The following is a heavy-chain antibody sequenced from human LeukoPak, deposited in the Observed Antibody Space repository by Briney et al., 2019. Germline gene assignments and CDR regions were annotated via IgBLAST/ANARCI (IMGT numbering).Heavy chain of an antibody. CDR1: EFTFSSYG. V-gene: IGHV3-30*02. D-gene: IGHD6-19*01. J-gene: IGHJ4*02. CDR3: ARVRGSGWYYFDY. CDR2: IRYDGSNK. Sequence: GGSLRLSCAASEFTFSSYGMHWVRQAPGKGLEWVAFIRYDGSNKYYADSVKGRFTISRDNAKNSLYLQMNSLRAEDTALYYCARVRGSGWYYFDYWGQGTLVTVSS.